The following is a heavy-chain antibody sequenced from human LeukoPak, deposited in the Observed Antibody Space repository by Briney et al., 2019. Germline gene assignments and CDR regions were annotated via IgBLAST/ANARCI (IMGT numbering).Heavy chain of an antibody. CDR2: ISYDGSNK. Sequence: PGRSLRLSCAASGFTFSSYGMHWVRQAPGKGLEWVAVISYDGSNKYYVDSVKGRFTISRDNSKNTLYLQMNSLRAEDTAVYYCAKVDLQDCSGGSCYIHYGMDVWGKGTTVTVSS. D-gene: IGHD2-15*01. CDR1: GFTFSSYG. CDR3: AKVDLQDCSGGSCYIHYGMDV. J-gene: IGHJ6*04. V-gene: IGHV3-30*18.